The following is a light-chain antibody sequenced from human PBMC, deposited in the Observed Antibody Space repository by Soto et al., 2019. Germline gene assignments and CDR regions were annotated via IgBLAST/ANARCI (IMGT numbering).Light chain of an antibody. J-gene: IGKJ1*01. CDR3: QQRSNWLWT. V-gene: IGKV3-11*01. CDR1: QSVSSY. CDR2: DAS. Sequence: EIVLTQSPATLSLSPGERATLSCRASQSVSSYLVWYQQKPGQAPRLLIYDASNRATGIPARFSGSGFGTDFTLSISSLEPEDFAVYYCQQRSNWLWTFGQGTKVEIK.